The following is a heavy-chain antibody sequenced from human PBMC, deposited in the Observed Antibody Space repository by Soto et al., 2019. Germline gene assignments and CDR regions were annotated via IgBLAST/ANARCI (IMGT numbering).Heavy chain of an antibody. CDR3: ARSREFDY. Sequence: PSETLSLTCGVSGGSLSGGTYSWNWIRQPPGKRLEWIGYIIPSGTTYYNPSLKRRVTISLDASKNQSALRLRSLTASDTAVYYCARSREFDYWSQGTLVTVSS. J-gene: IGHJ4*02. V-gene: IGHV4-30-2*01. CDR2: IIPSGTT. CDR1: GGSLSGGTYS.